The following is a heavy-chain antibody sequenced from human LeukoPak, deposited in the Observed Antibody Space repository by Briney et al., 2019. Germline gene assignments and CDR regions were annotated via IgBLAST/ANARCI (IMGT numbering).Heavy chain of an antibody. D-gene: IGHD3-9*01. J-gene: IGHJ3*02. Sequence: SETLSLTCTVSGGSISSYYWSWIRQPPGKGLEWIGYIYYSGSTNYNPSLKSRVTISVDTSKNQFSLELSSVTAADTTVYYCARRDIVTGYQGAFDIWGQGTMVTVSS. V-gene: IGHV4-59*08. CDR1: GGSISSYY. CDR2: IYYSGST. CDR3: ARRDIVTGYQGAFDI.